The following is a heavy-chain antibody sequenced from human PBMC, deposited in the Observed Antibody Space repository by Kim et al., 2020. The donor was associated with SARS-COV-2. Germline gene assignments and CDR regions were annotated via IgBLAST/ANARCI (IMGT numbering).Heavy chain of an antibody. J-gene: IGHJ3*02. CDR2: IYSGGSST. CDR1: GFTFSSYA. D-gene: IGHD6-13*01. V-gene: IGHV3-23*03. CDR3: AKDGSSSWYGGAFDI. Sequence: GGSLRLSCAASGFTFSSYAMSWVRQAPGKGLEWVSVIYSGGSSTYYADSVKGRFTISRDNSKNTLYLQMNSLRAEDTAVYYCAKDGSSSWYGGAFDIWGQGTMVTVSS.